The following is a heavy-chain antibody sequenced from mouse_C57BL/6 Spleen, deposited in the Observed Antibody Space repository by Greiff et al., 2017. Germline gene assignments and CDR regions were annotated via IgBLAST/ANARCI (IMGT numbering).Heavy chain of an antibody. CDR2: IWPGGGT. CDR3: ARIYDGYSWFAY. Sequence: VKLQESGPGLVAPSQSLSITCTVSGFSLTSYAISWVRQPPGTGLEWLGVIWPGGGTNYNSALKSRMGISTDNTKGQVYLKTNSLQTDDTARYYCARIYDGYSWFAYWGRGTLVTVSA. J-gene: IGHJ3*01. D-gene: IGHD2-3*01. V-gene: IGHV2-9-1*01. CDR1: GFSLTSYA.